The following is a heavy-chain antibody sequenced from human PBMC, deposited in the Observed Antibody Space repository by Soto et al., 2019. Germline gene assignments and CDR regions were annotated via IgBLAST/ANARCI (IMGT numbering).Heavy chain of an antibody. CDR3: ARIPYCSSTSCPEYYFDY. J-gene: IGHJ4*02. V-gene: IGHV4-31*03. Sequence: QVQLQESGPGLVKPSQTLSLTCTVSGGSISSGGYYWSWIRQHPGKGLEWIGYIYYGGSTYYNPSLKSRVTISVDTSKNQFSLKLSSVTAADTAVYYCARIPYCSSTSCPEYYFDYWGQGTLVTVSS. CDR1: GGSISSGGYY. CDR2: IYYGGST. D-gene: IGHD2-2*01.